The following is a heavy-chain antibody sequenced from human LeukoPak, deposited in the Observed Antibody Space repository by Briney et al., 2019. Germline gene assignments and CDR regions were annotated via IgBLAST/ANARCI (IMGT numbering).Heavy chain of an antibody. CDR3: ARSPKGVGATTPYYYYYGMDV. CDR1: GYSFTSYW. D-gene: IGHD1-26*01. Sequence: GESLKISCKGSGYSFTSYWIGWVRQMPGKGLEWMGIIYPGDSDTRYSPSFRGQVTISADKSISTAYLQWSSLKASDTAMYYCARSPKGVGATTPYYYYYGMDVWGQGTTVTVSS. V-gene: IGHV5-51*01. J-gene: IGHJ6*02. CDR2: IYPGDSDT.